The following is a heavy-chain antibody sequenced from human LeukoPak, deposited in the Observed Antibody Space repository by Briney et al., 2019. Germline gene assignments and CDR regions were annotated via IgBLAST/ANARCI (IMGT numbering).Heavy chain of an antibody. J-gene: IGHJ4*02. D-gene: IGHD1-26*01. CDR3: ARLGSYADFDY. CDR1: GFTFSSTYW. Sequence: PGGSLRLSCVGSGFTFSSTYWMTWARQAPGKGREWVANIKQDGSKKYYVDSVKGRFTISRDNAKNSLYLQMNSLRAEDTAVYYCARLGSYADFDYWDQGTLVTVSS. CDR2: IKQDGSKK. V-gene: IGHV3-7*01.